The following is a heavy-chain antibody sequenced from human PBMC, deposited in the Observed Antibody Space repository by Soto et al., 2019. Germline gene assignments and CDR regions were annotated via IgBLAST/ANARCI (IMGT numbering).Heavy chain of an antibody. CDR2: IWYDGSNE. J-gene: IGHJ6*02. CDR3: ARDLVAAVEDYYYYGMDV. V-gene: IGHV3-33*01. Sequence: QVQLVESGGGVVQPGRSLRLSCAASGFIFSSYGMHWVRQAPGKGLEWVAVIWYDGSNEDYADSVKGRFTNSRDNSKNTRSRQMNSLRAEDTAVYYCARDLVAAVEDYYYYGMDVWGQGTTFTVSS. D-gene: IGHD6-25*01. CDR1: GFIFSSYG.